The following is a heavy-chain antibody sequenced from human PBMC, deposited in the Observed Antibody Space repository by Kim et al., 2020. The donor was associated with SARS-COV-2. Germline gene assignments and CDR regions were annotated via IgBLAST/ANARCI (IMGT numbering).Heavy chain of an antibody. CDR2: IYPGDSDT. D-gene: IGHD3-22*01. V-gene: IGHV5-51*01. J-gene: IGHJ2*01. Sequence: GASLQISCKGSGYSFTSYWIGWVRQMPGKGLEWMGIIYPGDSDTRYSPSFQGQVTISADKSISTAYLQWSSLQASDTAMYYCARRTYYYDSSGYYDAGSYWYFDLWGRGTLVTVSS. CDR1: GYSFTSYW. CDR3: ARRTYYYDSSGYYDAGSYWYFDL.